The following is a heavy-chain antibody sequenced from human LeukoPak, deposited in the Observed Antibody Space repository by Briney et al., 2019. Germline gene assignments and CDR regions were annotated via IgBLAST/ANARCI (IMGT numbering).Heavy chain of an antibody. Sequence: GGSLRLSCAATGFAFSAYEMNWVRQAPGKGLEWVAYSSGSDSTTYYADSVKGRFAISRDNARSSLYLHMNSLRADDTALYYCTTLGYHLDSWGQGTLVTVSS. D-gene: IGHD3-22*01. CDR3: TTLGYHLDS. CDR1: GFAFSAYE. J-gene: IGHJ4*02. CDR2: SSGSDSTT. V-gene: IGHV3-48*03.